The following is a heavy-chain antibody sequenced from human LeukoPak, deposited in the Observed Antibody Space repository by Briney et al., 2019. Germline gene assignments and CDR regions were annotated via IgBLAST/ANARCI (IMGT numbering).Heavy chain of an antibody. CDR1: GVSANNYY. CDR2: IYSTGST. CDR3: ARRVAGPNDAFDV. V-gene: IGHV4-4*07. J-gene: IGHJ3*01. D-gene: IGHD6-19*01. Sequence: SSETLSLTCSVSGVSANNYYWNWIRQPAGKGLEWIGRIYSTGSTDYNPSLKSRVTMPVDTSQNQFSLNMSSVTAADTAVYYCARRVAGPNDAFDVWGQGTMVTVSS.